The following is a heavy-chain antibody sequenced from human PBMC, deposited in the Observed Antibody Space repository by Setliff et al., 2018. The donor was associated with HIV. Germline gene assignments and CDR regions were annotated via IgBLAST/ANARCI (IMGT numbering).Heavy chain of an antibody. V-gene: IGHV1-18*01. CDR3: ARMLVWGRCDY. CDR2: ISAYNGNT. D-gene: IGHD6-13*01. J-gene: IGHJ4*02. Sequence: ASVKVSCKASGDIFSFYALSWVRQAPGQGLEWMGWISAYNGNTNYAPNLRGRVTMTTDTSASTAYMELRSLRSDDTAVYYCARMLVWGRCDYWGQGTLVTV. CDR1: GDIFSFYA.